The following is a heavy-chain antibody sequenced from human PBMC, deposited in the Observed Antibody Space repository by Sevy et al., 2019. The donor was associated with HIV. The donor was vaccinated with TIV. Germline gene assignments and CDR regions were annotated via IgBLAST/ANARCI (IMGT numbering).Heavy chain of an antibody. CDR2: ISGSGVGT. J-gene: IGHJ4*02. CDR3: AKDVRYDSSGYFDY. Sequence: GGSLRLSCAASRFTLRSYAMSWVRQAPGKGLEWVSAISGSGVGTYYADSVKGRFTISRDNSKNTLYLQMTSLRAEDTAVYYCAKDVRYDSSGYFDYWGQGILVTVSS. D-gene: IGHD3-22*01. CDR1: RFTLRSYA. V-gene: IGHV3-23*01.